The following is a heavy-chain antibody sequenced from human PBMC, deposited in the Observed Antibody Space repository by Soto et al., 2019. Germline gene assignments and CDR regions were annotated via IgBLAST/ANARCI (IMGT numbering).Heavy chain of an antibody. CDR1: GGSISNGGYY. CDR2: IYYSGST. J-gene: IGHJ6*02. D-gene: IGHD3-3*01. V-gene: IGHV4-31*03. Sequence: SETLSLTCTVSGGSISNGGYYWTWIRQHPGKGLEWIGYIYYSGSTYYNPSLKSRVTISVDTSKNQFSLKLTSVTAADTAVYYCARDVTDFWSGHEGMDVWGQGTMVTVPS. CDR3: ARDVTDFWSGHEGMDV.